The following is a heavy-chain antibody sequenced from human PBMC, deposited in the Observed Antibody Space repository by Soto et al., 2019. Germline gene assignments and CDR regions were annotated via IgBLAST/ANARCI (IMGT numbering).Heavy chain of an antibody. D-gene: IGHD3-10*01. CDR2: IIPIFGTA. Sequence: GASVKVSCKASGGTFSSYAISWVRQAPGQGLEWMGGIIPIFGTANYAQKFQGRVTITADKSTSTAYMELSSLRSEDTAVYYCARVGGIYYGSASEGYWGQGTLVTVSS. CDR3: ARVGGIYYGSASEGY. CDR1: GGTFSSYA. V-gene: IGHV1-69*06. J-gene: IGHJ4*02.